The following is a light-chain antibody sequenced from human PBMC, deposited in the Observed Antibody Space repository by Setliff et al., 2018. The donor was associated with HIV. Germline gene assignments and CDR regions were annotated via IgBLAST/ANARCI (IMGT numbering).Light chain of an antibody. CDR3: CSNAARPTFYV. J-gene: IGLJ1*01. V-gene: IGLV2-11*01. Sequence: QSVLTQPRSVSGSPGQSITISCTGTSSDFGAYDYVSWYQQHPGKAPKLIIFDATERPSGVPDRFSGSKSGNTASLTISGLQSADEADYYCCSNAARPTFYVFGTGTKVTVL. CDR2: DAT. CDR1: SSDFGAYDY.